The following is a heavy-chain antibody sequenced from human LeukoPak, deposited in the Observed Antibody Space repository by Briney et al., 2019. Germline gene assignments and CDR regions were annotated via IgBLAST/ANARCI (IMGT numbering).Heavy chain of an antibody. CDR3: ARIPKYSSSWNLDY. V-gene: IGHV3-21*01. Sequence: GGSLRLSCAASGFTFSSYSMNWVRQAPGKELEWVSSISSSSSYIYYADSVKGRFTISRDNAKNSLYLQMNSLRAEDTAVYYCARIPKYSSSWNLDYWGQGTLVTVSS. J-gene: IGHJ4*02. D-gene: IGHD6-13*01. CDR1: GFTFSSYS. CDR2: ISSSSSYI.